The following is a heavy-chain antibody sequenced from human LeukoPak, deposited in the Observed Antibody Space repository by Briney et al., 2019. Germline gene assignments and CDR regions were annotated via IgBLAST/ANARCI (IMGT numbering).Heavy chain of an antibody. V-gene: IGHV1-8*01. J-gene: IGHJ4*02. D-gene: IGHD1-26*01. CDR3: ARGDLIVGVHFDY. CDR2: MKPNSGNT. Sequence: ASVKVSCKASGYTFTSYDINWVRQATGQGLEWMGWMKPNSGNTGYAQKFQGRVTMTRNTSISTAYMELSSLRSEDTAVYYCARGDLIVGVHFDYWGQGTLVTVYS. CDR1: GYTFTSYD.